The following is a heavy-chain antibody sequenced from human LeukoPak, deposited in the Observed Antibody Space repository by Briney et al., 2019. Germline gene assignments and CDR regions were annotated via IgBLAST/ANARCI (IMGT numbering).Heavy chain of an antibody. CDR3: ARGQRTLSDAFDI. CDR1: GGSISSGGYY. Sequence: SETLSLTCTVSGGSISSGGYYWSWIRQHPGKGLEWIGYIYYSGSTYYNPSLKSRVTISVDTSKNQFSLKLSSVTAADTAVYHCARGQRTLSDAFDIWGQGTMVTVSS. D-gene: IGHD1-1*01. CDR2: IYYSGST. V-gene: IGHV4-31*03. J-gene: IGHJ3*02.